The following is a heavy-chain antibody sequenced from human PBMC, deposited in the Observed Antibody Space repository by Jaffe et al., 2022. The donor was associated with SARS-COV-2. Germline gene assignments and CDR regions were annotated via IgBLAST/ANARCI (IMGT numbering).Heavy chain of an antibody. Sequence: QVQLQESGPGLVKPSETLSLTCTVSGGSISSYYWSWIRQPPGKGLEWIGYIYYSGSTNYNPSLKSRVTISVDTSKNQFSLKLSSVTAADTAVYYCARVSRGQQQRGLDYWGQGTLVTVSS. CDR1: GGSISSYY. CDR3: ARVSRGQQQRGLDY. V-gene: IGHV4-59*01. D-gene: IGHD6-13*01. CDR2: IYYSGST. J-gene: IGHJ4*02.